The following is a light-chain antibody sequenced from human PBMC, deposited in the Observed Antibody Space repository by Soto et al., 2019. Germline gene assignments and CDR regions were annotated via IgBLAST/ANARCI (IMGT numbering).Light chain of an antibody. CDR2: AAS. CDR1: RSISNY. J-gene: IGKJ2*01. V-gene: IGKV1-39*01. CDR3: QQSYSLPYT. Sequence: DLQMTQSPSSLSASVGDRVTITCRASRSISNYLNWYRQKPGKAPKLLIYAASRMQSGVPSRFSGSGSGTDFSLTISSLQPEDFATYYCQQSYSLPYTFGQGPNLEIK.